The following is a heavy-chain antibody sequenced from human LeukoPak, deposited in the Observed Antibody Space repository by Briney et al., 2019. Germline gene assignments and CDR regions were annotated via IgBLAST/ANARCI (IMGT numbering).Heavy chain of an antibody. CDR3: ARGLYYYDSSGYE. D-gene: IGHD3-22*01. CDR1: GGSISSYY. V-gene: IGHV4-59*01. J-gene: IGHJ4*02. Sequence: SETLSLTCTVSGGSISSYYWSWIRQPPGKGLEWIGYIYYSGSTNYNPSLKSRVTISVDTSKNQFSLKLSSVTAADTAVYYCARGLYYYDSSGYEWGQGTLVTVPS. CDR2: IYYSGST.